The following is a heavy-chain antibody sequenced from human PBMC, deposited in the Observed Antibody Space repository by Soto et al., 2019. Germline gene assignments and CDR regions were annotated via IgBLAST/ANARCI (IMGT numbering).Heavy chain of an antibody. CDR2: IYYSGST. D-gene: IGHD5-12*01. CDR3: ARALRGDGYKPKRVDI. V-gene: IGHV4-59*01. CDR1: GGSISSYY. Sequence: SETLSLTCTVSGGSISSYYWSWIRQPPGKGLEWIGYIYYSGSTNYNPSLKSRVTISVDTSKNQFSLKLSSVTAADTAVYYCARALRGDGYKPKRVDIRGQGTMVTVSS. J-gene: IGHJ3*02.